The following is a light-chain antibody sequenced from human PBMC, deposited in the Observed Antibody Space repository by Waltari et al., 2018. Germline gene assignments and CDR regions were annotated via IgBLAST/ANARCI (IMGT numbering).Light chain of an antibody. V-gene: IGLV2-14*03. J-gene: IGLJ2*01. CDR3: SSFTTNTTRI. CDR1: SSDIGAYDY. Sequence: QLAVTQPASGSDAHGQSFTIYFTVTSSDIGAYDYVAWYQQHPGKAPKLLIYDVNTLPSGVSSRFSGSKFGNKAFLTISGLQAEDEADYYCSSFTTNTTRIFGGGTKLTVL. CDR2: DVN.